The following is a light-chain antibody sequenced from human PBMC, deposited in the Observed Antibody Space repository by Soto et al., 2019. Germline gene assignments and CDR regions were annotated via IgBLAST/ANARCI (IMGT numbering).Light chain of an antibody. CDR1: SSEVGGYKY. Sequence: QSALTQPPSASRSPGQSVTISCTGTSSEVGGYKYVSWYQQKSGKAPKLIIYEVNERPSGVPDRFSGSKSDNTASLTVSGLQAEDEADYYCSAYAGRNNVLFGGGTKLTVL. V-gene: IGLV2-8*02. CDR3: SAYAGRNNVL. CDR2: EVN. J-gene: IGLJ2*01.